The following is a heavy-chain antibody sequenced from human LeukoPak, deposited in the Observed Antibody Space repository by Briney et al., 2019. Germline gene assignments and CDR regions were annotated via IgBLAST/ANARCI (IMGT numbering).Heavy chain of an antibody. V-gene: IGHV1-18*01. Sequence: ASVKVSCKASGYTFTSYGISGGRQALEHALGWMGWISAYNGNTNYAQKLQGRVTMTTDTSTITAYMELRSLRSDDTAVYYCARDPRGYDWFDPWGQGTLVTVSS. J-gene: IGHJ5*02. CDR1: GYTFTSYG. CDR2: ISAYNGNT. CDR3: ARDPRGYDWFDP. D-gene: IGHD6-13*01.